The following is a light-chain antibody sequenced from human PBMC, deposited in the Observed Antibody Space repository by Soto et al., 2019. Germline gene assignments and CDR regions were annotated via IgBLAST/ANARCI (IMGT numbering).Light chain of an antibody. V-gene: IGKV1-39*01. CDR2: AAS. CDR1: QSISSY. CDR3: QQSYSTPT. Sequence: DIQMTQSPSSLSASVGDRVTITCRASQSISSYLNWYQQKPGKAPMLLIYAASSLQSGVPSRFAGSASGTDFTLTISSLQPEDFATYYCQQSYSTPTFGGGTKVDIK. J-gene: IGKJ4*01.